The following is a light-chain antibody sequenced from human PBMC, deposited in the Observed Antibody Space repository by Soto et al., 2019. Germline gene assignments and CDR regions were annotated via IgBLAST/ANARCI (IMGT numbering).Light chain of an antibody. Sequence: QSVLAQPRSVSGSPGQSVTISCTGTSIDVTGYNYVSWYQHHPDKAPKLIIYDVNQRPSGVPDRSSGSRSGNTASLTISGLQAEDEADYYCSSYTGGSSTYVFGTGTRSPS. V-gene: IGLV2-11*01. CDR3: SSYTGGSSTYV. CDR2: DVN. J-gene: IGLJ1*01. CDR1: SIDVTGYNY.